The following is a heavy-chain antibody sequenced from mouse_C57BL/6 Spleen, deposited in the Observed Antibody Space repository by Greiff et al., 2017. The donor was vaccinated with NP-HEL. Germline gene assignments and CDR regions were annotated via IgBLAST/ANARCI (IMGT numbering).Heavy chain of an antibody. D-gene: IGHD2-5*01. CDR1: GYTFTDYE. J-gene: IGHJ2*01. V-gene: IGHV1-15*01. CDR3: TTFYSNYVLFDY. Sequence: QVQLQQSGAELVRPGASVTLSCKASGYTFTDYEMHWVKQTPVHGLEWIGAIDPETGGTAYNQKFKGKAILTADKSSSTAYMELRSLTSEDSAVYYCTTFYSNYVLFDYWGQGTTLTVSS. CDR2: IDPETGGT.